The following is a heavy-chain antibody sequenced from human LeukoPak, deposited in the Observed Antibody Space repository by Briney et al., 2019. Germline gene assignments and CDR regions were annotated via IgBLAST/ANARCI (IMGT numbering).Heavy chain of an antibody. CDR1: GFTLSGYW. Sequence: GGSLRLSCAASGFTLSGYWMSWVRQAPVKGLEWVANIRQDGSEKNYLDSVKGRFTVSRDNAKNSLYLQMDSLRAEDTAVYYCGRGGGSFDSWGQGTLVTVSS. D-gene: IGHD3-16*01. J-gene: IGHJ4*02. CDR2: IRQDGSEK. CDR3: GRGGGSFDS. V-gene: IGHV3-7*04.